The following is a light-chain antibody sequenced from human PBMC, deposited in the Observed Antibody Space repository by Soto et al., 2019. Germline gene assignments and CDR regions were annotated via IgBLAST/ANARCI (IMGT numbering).Light chain of an antibody. Sequence: QSVLTQPASVSGSPGQSITISCSGTSSDIGSYNHVAWYQQFPGKSPKLMIYAVSDRPPGVSDRFSGSKSGITASLTISGLQTEDEADYYCCSYAGSSTYVFGTGTKVNVL. J-gene: IGLJ1*01. CDR2: AVS. V-gene: IGLV2-23*02. CDR1: SSDIGSYNH. CDR3: CSYAGSSTYV.